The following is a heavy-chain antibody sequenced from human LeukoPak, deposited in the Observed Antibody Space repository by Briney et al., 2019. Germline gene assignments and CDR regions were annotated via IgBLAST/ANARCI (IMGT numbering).Heavy chain of an antibody. D-gene: IGHD3-9*01. J-gene: IGHJ6*03. V-gene: IGHV1-8*01. CDR2: MNPNSGNT. Sequence: ASVKVSCKASGYTFTSYDINWVRQATGRGLEWMGWMNPNSGNTGYAQKFQGRVTMTRNTSISTAYMELSSLRSEDTAVYYCARGQGYYDILTGYFYYDYMDVWGKGTTVTISS. CDR3: ARGQGYYDILTGYFYYDYMDV. CDR1: GYTFTSYD.